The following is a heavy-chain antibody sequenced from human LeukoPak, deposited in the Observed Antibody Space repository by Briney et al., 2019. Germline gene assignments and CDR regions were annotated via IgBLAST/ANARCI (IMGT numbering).Heavy chain of an antibody. CDR2: ISYDGSNK. V-gene: IGHV3-30*04. CDR1: GFTFSSYA. CDR3: AGGGFGEAYYYYYYVDV. Sequence: GGSLRLSCAASGFTFSSYAMHWVRQAPGKGLEWVALISYDGSNKYYADSVKGRFTISRDNSKNTLFLQMNSLRAEDTAVYYCAGGGFGEAYYYYYYVDVWGKGTTVTVSS. D-gene: IGHD3-10*01. J-gene: IGHJ6*03.